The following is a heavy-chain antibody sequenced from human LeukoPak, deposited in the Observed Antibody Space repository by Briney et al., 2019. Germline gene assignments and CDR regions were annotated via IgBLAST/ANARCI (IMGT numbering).Heavy chain of an antibody. D-gene: IGHD2-15*01. J-gene: IGHJ5*02. CDR2: IDPNSGGR. CDR3: ARGGCSGGSCYSSWFDP. Sequence: ASVKVSCKPSGYSFYDFYIHWVRLAPGQGLEWMGWIDPNSGGRNYAQKFQGRVTMTRDTSSSTAYMVLSSLTSDDTAVYYCARGGCSGGSCYSSWFDPWGQGTLVSVSS. V-gene: IGHV1-2*02. CDR1: GYSFYDFY.